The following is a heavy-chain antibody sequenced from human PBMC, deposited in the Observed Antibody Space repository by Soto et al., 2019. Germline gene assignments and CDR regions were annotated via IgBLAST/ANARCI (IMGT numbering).Heavy chain of an antibody. Sequence: QVQLVQSGAEVKKPGSSVKVSCKASGGTFSSYTISWVRQAPGQGLEWMGRIIPILGIANYAQKFQGRVTIHADKFTSTAYMALSSLRSEDTAVYYLAGTRYYYGSGTKSHFDYWGQGTLVTVSS. J-gene: IGHJ4*02. V-gene: IGHV1-69*02. CDR2: IIPILGIA. D-gene: IGHD3-10*01. CDR3: AGTRYYYGSGTKSHFDY. CDR1: GGTFSSYT.